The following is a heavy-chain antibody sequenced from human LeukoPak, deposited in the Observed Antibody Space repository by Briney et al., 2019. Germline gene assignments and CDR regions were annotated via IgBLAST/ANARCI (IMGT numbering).Heavy chain of an antibody. J-gene: IGHJ4*02. CDR1: GGSISRGDYY. Sequence: SETLSLTCTVSGGSISRGDYYWNWIRQPPGKGLEWIGYIYYSGSTYYNPSLKSRVTISVDTSKNQFSLKLSSVTAADTAVYYCARGYYDFWSGYFDYWGQGTLVTVSS. CDR3: ARGYYDFWSGYFDY. D-gene: IGHD3-3*01. V-gene: IGHV4-30-4*08. CDR2: IYYSGST.